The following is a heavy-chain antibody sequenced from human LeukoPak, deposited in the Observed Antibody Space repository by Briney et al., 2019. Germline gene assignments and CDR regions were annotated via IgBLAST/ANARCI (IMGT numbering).Heavy chain of an antibody. V-gene: IGHV3-23*01. D-gene: IGHD2-15*01. Sequence: GGTLRLSCAASGFTFSSYGMSWVRQAPGKGLEWVSAISGSGGSTYYADSVKGRFTISRDNSKNTLYLQMNSLRAEDTAVYYCARDRGGLDYWGQGTLVTVSS. CDR1: GFTFSSYG. J-gene: IGHJ4*02. CDR2: ISGSGGST. CDR3: ARDRGGLDY.